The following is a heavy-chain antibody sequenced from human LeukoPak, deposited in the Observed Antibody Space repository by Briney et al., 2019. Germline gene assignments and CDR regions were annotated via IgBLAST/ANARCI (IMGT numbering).Heavy chain of an antibody. CDR2: LRYDESDK. V-gene: IGHV3-30*02. CDR1: GFTFNHYG. D-gene: IGHD3-3*01. Sequence: SGGSLRLSCAASGFTFNHYGMHWVRQAPGKGPEWVAFLRYDESDKHYADSVKGRFTISRDNSKNTVYLQMNSLTTEDTAVYYCAKARGDFWRGLSSTFDYWGQGTLVTVSS. CDR3: AKARGDFWRGLSSTFDY. J-gene: IGHJ4*02.